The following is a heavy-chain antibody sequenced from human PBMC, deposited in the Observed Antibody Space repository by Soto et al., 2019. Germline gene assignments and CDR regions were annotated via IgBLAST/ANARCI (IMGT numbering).Heavy chain of an antibody. V-gene: IGHV4-59*01. D-gene: IGHD3-16*02. CDR2: IYYSGST. CDR1: GGSISSYY. Sequence: PSETLSLTCTVSGGSISSYYWSWIRQPPGKGLEWIGYIYYSGSTNYNPSLKSRVTISVDTSKNQFSLKLSSVTAADTAVYYCARVKRLGERSSEYFDYWGQGTLVTVSS. J-gene: IGHJ4*02. CDR3: ARVKRLGERSSEYFDY.